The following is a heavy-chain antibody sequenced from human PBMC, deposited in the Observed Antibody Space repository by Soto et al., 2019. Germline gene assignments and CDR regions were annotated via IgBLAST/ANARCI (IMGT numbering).Heavy chain of an antibody. CDR3: ARPSKGDAFDI. J-gene: IGHJ3*02. V-gene: IGHV4-39*01. CDR2: VFNTGNT. CDR1: GGSISSSSYY. Sequence: QLQLQESGPGLVKSSETLSLTCTVSGGSISSSSYYWGWIRQPPGKGLEWIGSVFNTGNTYYNASLKSRVTISVDTSKNQFSLNLSSVTAADTAVYYCARPSKGDAFDIWGQGIMIPVSS.